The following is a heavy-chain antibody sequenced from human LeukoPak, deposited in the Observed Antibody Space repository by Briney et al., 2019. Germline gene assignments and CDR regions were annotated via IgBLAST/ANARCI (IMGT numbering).Heavy chain of an antibody. Sequence: PGGSLRLSCAASGFTFSSYAMSWVRQAPGKGLEWVSVIYSGGSIYFADSVKGRFTISRDNSKNTLYLQMNSLRAEDTAVYYCARGLQWLVNWGQGTLVTVSS. CDR2: IYSGGSI. J-gene: IGHJ4*02. D-gene: IGHD6-19*01. V-gene: IGHV3-53*01. CDR1: GFTFSSYA. CDR3: ARGLQWLVN.